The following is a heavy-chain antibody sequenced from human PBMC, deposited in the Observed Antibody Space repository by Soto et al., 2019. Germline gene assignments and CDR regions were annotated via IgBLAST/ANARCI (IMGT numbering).Heavy chain of an antibody. CDR2: IYYSGST. J-gene: IGHJ4*02. CDR3: ARENSSGWYGRYFDY. D-gene: IGHD6-19*01. CDR1: GGSISSYY. Sequence: SETLSLTCTVSGGSISSYYWSWIRQPPGKGLEWIGYIYYSGSTNYNPSLKSRVTISVDTSKNQFSLKLSSVTAADTAVYYCARENSSGWYGRYFDYWGQGTLVTVSS. V-gene: IGHV4-59*01.